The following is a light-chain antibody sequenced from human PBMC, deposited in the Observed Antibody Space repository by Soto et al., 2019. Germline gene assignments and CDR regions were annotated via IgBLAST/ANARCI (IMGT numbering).Light chain of an antibody. CDR1: QSVNSNY. CDR2: GAS. J-gene: IGKJ2*01. V-gene: IGKV3-20*01. CDR3: QQYGSSFRYT. Sequence: EIVLTQSPGTLSLSPGERATLSCRASQSVNSNYVTWYQQKPGQAPRLLIYGASSRATGIPDRFSGSGSGTDFTLTIRRLETEDFAVYYCQQYGSSFRYTFGQGTKLEI.